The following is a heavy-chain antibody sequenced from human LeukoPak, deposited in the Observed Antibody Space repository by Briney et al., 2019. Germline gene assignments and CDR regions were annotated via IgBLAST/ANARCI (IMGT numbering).Heavy chain of an antibody. CDR1: GGSFSGHY. D-gene: IGHD3-10*01. CDR3: ARMMVRGVPKYYFDY. Sequence: KPSETLSLTCAVYGGSFSGHYWSWIRQPPGKGLEWIGEINHSGSTNYNPSLKSRVTISVDTSKNQFSLKLSSVTAADTAVYYCARMMVRGVPKYYFDYWGQGTLVTVSS. V-gene: IGHV4-34*01. CDR2: INHSGST. J-gene: IGHJ4*02.